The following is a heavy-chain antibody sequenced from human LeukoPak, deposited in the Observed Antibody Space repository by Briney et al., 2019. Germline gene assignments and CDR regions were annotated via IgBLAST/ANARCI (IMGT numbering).Heavy chain of an antibody. CDR3: TTLYNPDY. CDR2: IRSKSQGGTA. Sequence: PGGSLGLSCSAPGFTFSNAWISWARRPPGKGLEWVGRIRSKSQGGTADYAAPVKGRFTISRDDSQNTLYLQMNSLQTEDTAVYYCTTLYNPDYWGQGTLVIVSS. J-gene: IGHJ4*02. D-gene: IGHD1-1*01. CDR1: GFTFSNAW. V-gene: IGHV3-15*01.